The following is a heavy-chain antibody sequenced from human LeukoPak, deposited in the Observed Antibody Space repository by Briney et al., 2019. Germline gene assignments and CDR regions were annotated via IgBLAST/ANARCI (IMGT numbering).Heavy chain of an antibody. V-gene: IGHV1-58*02. D-gene: IGHD2-2*01. CDR3: AAVSGISCSDSFDI. J-gene: IGHJ3*02. CDR2: VVVGSGNT. CDR1: GFTFTTSS. Sequence: SVKVSCKASGFTFTTSSMQWVRQTRGQRLEWIGWVVVGSGNTNYAQKFQERVTITRDMSTSTAYMELSSLRSEDTAVYYCAAVSGISCSDSFDIWGQGTMVTVSS.